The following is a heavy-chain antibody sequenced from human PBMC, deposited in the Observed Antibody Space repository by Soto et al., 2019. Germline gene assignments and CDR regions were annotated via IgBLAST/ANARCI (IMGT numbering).Heavy chain of an antibody. CDR1: GYTFTSYA. Sequence: QVQLVQSGAEVKKPGASVKVSCKASGYTFTSYAMHWVRQAPRQRLELMGWINAGNGNTKYSQKFQGRVTITRDTSARTAYMELSSLRSEDTAVYYCALLGGGTVKGYYYYGMDVWGQGTTVTVSS. J-gene: IGHJ6*02. CDR3: ALLGGGTVKGYYYYGMDV. D-gene: IGHD4-4*01. V-gene: IGHV1-3*01. CDR2: INAGNGNT.